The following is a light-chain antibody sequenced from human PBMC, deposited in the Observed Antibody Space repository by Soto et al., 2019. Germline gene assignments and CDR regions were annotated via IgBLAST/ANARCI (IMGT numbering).Light chain of an antibody. CDR1: QSISSY. Sequence: DIQMNQSPSSLSASVGVRVTITCRASQSISSYLNWYHQKPGKAPKLLIYAASSLQSGVPSRFSGSGSGTEFTLTISSLQPEDFATYYCQQSYSPSITFGQGTRLEIK. CDR2: AAS. CDR3: QQSYSPSIT. J-gene: IGKJ5*01. V-gene: IGKV1-39*01.